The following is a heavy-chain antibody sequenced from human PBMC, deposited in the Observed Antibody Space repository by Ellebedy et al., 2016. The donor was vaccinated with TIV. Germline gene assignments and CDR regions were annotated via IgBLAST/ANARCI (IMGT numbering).Heavy chain of an antibody. CDR2: IYTSGST. CDR3: ARERYFGSGSSNWFDP. J-gene: IGHJ5*02. Sequence: SETLSLTCTVSGGSGSISTYYWSWIRHPAGKGLEWIGHIYTSGSTNYNPSLKSRVTMSVDTSNNQFSLKLSSVTAADTAVYYCARERYFGSGSSNWFDPWGQGTLVTVSS. D-gene: IGHD3-10*01. CDR1: GGSGSISTYY. V-gene: IGHV4-4*07.